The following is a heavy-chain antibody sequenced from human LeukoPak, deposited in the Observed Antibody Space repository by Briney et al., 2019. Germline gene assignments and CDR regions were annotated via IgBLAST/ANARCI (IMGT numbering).Heavy chain of an antibody. CDR2: IAWNTGNT. CDR3: ARDPAWGAIDY. D-gene: IGHD7-27*01. Sequence: GGSLRLSCAASGFTFDDYAMHWVRQAPGKGLEWVSGIAWNTGNTGYADSVKGRFTISRDNAKNSVDLQMSSLRAEDTAVYYCARDPAWGAIDYWGQAPWSPSPQ. CDR1: GFTFDDYA. V-gene: IGHV3-9*01. J-gene: IGHJ4*01.